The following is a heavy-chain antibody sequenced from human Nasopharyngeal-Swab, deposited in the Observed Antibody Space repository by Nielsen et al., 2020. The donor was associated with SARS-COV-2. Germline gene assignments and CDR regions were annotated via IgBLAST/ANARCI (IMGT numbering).Heavy chain of an antibody. V-gene: IGHV3-74*01. CDR2: ISPDGSTT. Sequence: GGSLRLSCAASGFTFSSYWMHWVRQAPGKGLVWVSRISPDGSTTGYADSVKGRFTISRDNAKSTLYLQINSLRADDTAVYYCARAPAQPLLAGADKTPFNYWGPGTLVTVSS. CDR1: GFTFSSYW. J-gene: IGHJ4*02. CDR3: ARAPAQPLLAGADKTPFNY. D-gene: IGHD6-19*01.